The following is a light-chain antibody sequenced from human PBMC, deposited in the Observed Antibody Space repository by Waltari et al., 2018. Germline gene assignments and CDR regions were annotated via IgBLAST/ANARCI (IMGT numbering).Light chain of an antibody. V-gene: IGKV3-20*01. CDR3: QHHFRLPAT. Sequence: IVLTQSPGTPSLSPGGRATPSCRASQNICHYLAWYQQKPRQAPRLLIYASSTRAAGIPDRFSGSGSGADFSLTIPRLEPDDFAVYYCQHHFRLPATFGQGTKV. CDR1: QNICHY. CDR2: ASS. J-gene: IGKJ1*01.